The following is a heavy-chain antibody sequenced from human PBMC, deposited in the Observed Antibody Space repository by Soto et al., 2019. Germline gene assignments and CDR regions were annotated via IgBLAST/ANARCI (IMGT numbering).Heavy chain of an antibody. CDR3: ARSTRGYCSGGSCYSLGDY. D-gene: IGHD2-15*01. J-gene: IGHJ4*02. Sequence: QVQLVQSGAEVKKPGSSVKVSCKASGGTFSSYAISWVRQAPGQGLEWMGGIIPIFGTANYAQKFQGRVTITADKSTSTAYIELSSLRSEDTAVYYCARSTRGYCSGGSCYSLGDYWGQGTLVTVSS. CDR1: GGTFSSYA. V-gene: IGHV1-69*06. CDR2: IIPIFGTA.